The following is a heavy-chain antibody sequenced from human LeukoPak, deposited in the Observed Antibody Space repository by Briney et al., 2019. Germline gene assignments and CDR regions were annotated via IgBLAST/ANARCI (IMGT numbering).Heavy chain of an antibody. CDR3: GGGGGLDV. CDR2: INHNGNVN. D-gene: IGHD3-16*01. CDR1: GFTFSSYS. J-gene: IGHJ6*02. Sequence: GGSLRLSCEATGFTFSSYSLSWVRQAPGKGLEWVASINHNGNVNYYVDSVKGRFTISRDNAKNSLYLQMSNLRAEDTAVYFCGGGGGLDVWGQGATVTVSS. V-gene: IGHV3-7*03.